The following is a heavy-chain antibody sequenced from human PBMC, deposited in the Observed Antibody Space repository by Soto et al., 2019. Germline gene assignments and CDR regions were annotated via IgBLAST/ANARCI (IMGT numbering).Heavy chain of an antibody. Sequence: SETLSLSCTVSGGSISSYYWSWIRQPPGKGLEWIGYIYYSGSTNYNPSLKSRVTISVDTSKNQFSLKLSSVTAADTAVYYCARVHYGMDVWGQGTTVTVSS. CDR3: ARVHYGMDV. J-gene: IGHJ6*02. CDR2: IYYSGST. V-gene: IGHV4-59*01. CDR1: GGSISSYY.